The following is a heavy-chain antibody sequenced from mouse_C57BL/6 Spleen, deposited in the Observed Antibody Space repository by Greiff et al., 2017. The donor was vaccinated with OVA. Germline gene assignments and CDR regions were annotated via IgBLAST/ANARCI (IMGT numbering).Heavy chain of an antibody. J-gene: IGHJ2*01. V-gene: IGHV5-17*01. CDR3: ARKANWDHYFDY. CDR1: GFTFSDYG. D-gene: IGHD4-1*01. CDR2: ISSGSSTI. Sequence: EVQLQESGGGLVKPGGSLKLSCAASGFTFSDYGMHWVRQAPEKGLEWVAYISSGSSTIYYADTVKGRFTISRDNAKKTLFLQMTSLRSEDTAMYYCARKANWDHYFDYWGQGTTLTVSS.